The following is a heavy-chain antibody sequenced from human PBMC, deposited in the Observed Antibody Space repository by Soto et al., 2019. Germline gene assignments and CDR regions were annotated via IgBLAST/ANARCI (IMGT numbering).Heavy chain of an antibody. D-gene: IGHD1-26*01. CDR1: GGSLNDYN. V-gene: IGHV4-34*01. Sequence: QVQLQQWGAGLLKPSETLSLTCAVYGGSLNDYNWSWIRQPPGKGLEWIGEINHTGGTNYNPSLTSRATXXVXTXXNQFSLKLNSVTAADTAMYYCARDPQGDRRLDFDYWGQGTLVTVSS. CDR2: INHTGGT. CDR3: ARDPQGDRRLDFDY. J-gene: IGHJ4*02.